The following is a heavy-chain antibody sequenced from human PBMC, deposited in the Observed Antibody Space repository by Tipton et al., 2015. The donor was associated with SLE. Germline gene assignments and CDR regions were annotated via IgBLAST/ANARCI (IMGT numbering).Heavy chain of an antibody. J-gene: IGHJ4*02. CDR2: IRFDGNVK. CDR1: GFTFSRYG. V-gene: IGHV3-30*02. CDR3: AKEDAGAAAGTD. Sequence: SLRLSCAASGFTFSRYGMHWVRQAPGKSLEWVAFIRFDGNVKQYADSVKGRFTISRDNSKNSLYLQMNSLRAEDTAVYYCAKEDAGAAAGTDWGQGTLVTVSS. D-gene: IGHD6-13*01.